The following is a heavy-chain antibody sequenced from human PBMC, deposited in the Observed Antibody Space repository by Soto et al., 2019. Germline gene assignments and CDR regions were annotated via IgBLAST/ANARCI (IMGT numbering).Heavy chain of an antibody. CDR1: GGFVSSGSYY. V-gene: IGHV4-61*01. J-gene: IGHJ4*02. Sequence: SETLSLTCAVYGGFVSSGSYYWSWIRQPPGKGLEWIGDMSYSGGTNFNPSLKSRVTISVDTSKNQFSLKLSSVTAADTAVYYCARQQGFLEWFFDYWGQGTLVTVS. CDR2: MSYSGGT. CDR3: ARQQGFLEWFFDY. D-gene: IGHD3-3*01.